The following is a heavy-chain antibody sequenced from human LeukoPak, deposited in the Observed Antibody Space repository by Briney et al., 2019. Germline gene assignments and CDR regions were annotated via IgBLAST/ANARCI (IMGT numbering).Heavy chain of an antibody. CDR2: IYSGGST. Sequence: PGGSLRLSCVASGFTFTSYGMHWVRQAPGKGLEWVSVIYSGGSTYYADSVKGRFTISRDNSKNTLYLQMDSLRAEDTAVYYCARDHTIFGAFDIWGQGTMVTVSS. J-gene: IGHJ3*02. D-gene: IGHD3-9*01. CDR1: GFTFTSYG. CDR3: ARDHTIFGAFDI. V-gene: IGHV3-66*01.